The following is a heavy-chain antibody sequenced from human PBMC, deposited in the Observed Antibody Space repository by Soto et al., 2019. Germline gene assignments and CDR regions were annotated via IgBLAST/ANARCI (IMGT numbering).Heavy chain of an antibody. Sequence: EVQLVESGGGLVQPGESLRLSCEASGFTFSNHWMHWVRQAPGKGPVWVARIKTDGSTTNYADYVKGRFTVSRDNAKNTLFLQMNCLRVEDTAVYYCARNWNGVDYWGQGTLVTVSS. J-gene: IGHJ4*02. D-gene: IGHD1-1*01. CDR2: IKTDGSTT. CDR1: GFTFSNHW. CDR3: ARNWNGVDY. V-gene: IGHV3-74*01.